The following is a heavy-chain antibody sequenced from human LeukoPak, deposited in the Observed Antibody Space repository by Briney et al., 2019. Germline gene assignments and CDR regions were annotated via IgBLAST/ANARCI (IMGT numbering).Heavy chain of an antibody. D-gene: IGHD2-2*01. CDR2: ISGSGGST. V-gene: IGHV3-23*01. Sequence: GGSLRLSCAASGFTFSSYAMCWVRQAPGKGLEWVSAISGSGGSTYYADSVKGRFTISRDNSKNTLYLQMNSLRAEDTAVYYCAKDQWDIVVVPAAIPDAFDIWGQGTMVTVSS. CDR3: AKDQWDIVVVPAAIPDAFDI. CDR1: GFTFSSYA. J-gene: IGHJ3*02.